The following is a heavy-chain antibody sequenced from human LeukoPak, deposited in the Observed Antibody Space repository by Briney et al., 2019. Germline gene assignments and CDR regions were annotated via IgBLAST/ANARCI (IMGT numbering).Heavy chain of an antibody. CDR3: AKEYSSSSYHFDH. CDR1: GFTFSSYS. D-gene: IGHD6-6*01. CDR2: ISSSSSYI. Sequence: PGGSLRLSCAAPGFTFSSYSMNWVRQAPGKGLEWVSSISSSSSYIYYADSVKGRFTISRDNAKNSLYLQMNSLRAEDAAVYYCAKEYSSSSYHFDHWGQGTLVTVSS. J-gene: IGHJ4*02. V-gene: IGHV3-21*01.